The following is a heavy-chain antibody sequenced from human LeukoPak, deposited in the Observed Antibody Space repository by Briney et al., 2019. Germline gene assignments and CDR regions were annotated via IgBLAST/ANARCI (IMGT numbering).Heavy chain of an antibody. V-gene: IGHV3-11*04. D-gene: IGHD6-13*01. CDR3: AREPTYSSSWHTTCDY. CDR2: ISLSTTSI. J-gene: IGHJ4*02. Sequence: PGGSLRLSCAASGFTFSDYYMSWIRQAPGKGLEWVSYISLSTTSIYYADSVKGRFTISRDNAKNSLYLQMNSLRAEDTAVYYCAREPTYSSSWHTTCDYWGQGTLVTVSS. CDR1: GFTFSDYY.